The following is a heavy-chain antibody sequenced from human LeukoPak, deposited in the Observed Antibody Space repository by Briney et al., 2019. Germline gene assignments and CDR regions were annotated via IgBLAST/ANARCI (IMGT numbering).Heavy chain of an antibody. D-gene: IGHD4-17*01. J-gene: IGHJ4*02. Sequence: GGSLRLSCAASGFTFSGYTMNWVRQAPGKGLEWVSSISSSGYIYYADSVKGRFTISRDNAKNSLYLQMNSLRAEDTGVYYCARRYGDYYPNWGQGTLVTVSS. CDR1: GFTFSGYT. V-gene: IGHV3-21*01. CDR3: ARRYGDYYPN. CDR2: ISSSGYI.